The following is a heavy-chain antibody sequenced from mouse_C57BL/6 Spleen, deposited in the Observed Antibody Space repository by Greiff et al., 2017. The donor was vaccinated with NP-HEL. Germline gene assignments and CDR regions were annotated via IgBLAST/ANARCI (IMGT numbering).Heavy chain of an antibody. V-gene: IGHV1-42*01. Sequence: VQLKESGPELVKPGASVKISCKASGYSFTGYYMNWVKQSPEKSLEWIGEINPSTGGTTYNQKFKAKATLTVDKSSSTAYMQLKSLTSEDSAVYYCARGDYDGYYAMDYWGQGTSVTVSS. CDR2: INPSTGGT. CDR3: ARGDYDGYYAMDY. D-gene: IGHD2-4*01. J-gene: IGHJ4*01. CDR1: GYSFTGYY.